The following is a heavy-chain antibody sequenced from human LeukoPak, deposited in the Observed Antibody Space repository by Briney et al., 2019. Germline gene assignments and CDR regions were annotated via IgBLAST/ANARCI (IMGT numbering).Heavy chain of an antibody. V-gene: IGHV3-7*01. J-gene: IGHJ4*02. CDR2: IKQDGSEK. CDR1: GFTFSSYW. Sequence: GGSLRLSCAASGFTFSSYWMSWVRQAPGKGPEWVANIKQDGSEKYYVDSVKGRFTISRDNAKNSLYLQMNSLRAEDTAVYYCARFGELLIFDYWGQGTLVTVSS. CDR3: ARFGELLIFDY. D-gene: IGHD3-10*01.